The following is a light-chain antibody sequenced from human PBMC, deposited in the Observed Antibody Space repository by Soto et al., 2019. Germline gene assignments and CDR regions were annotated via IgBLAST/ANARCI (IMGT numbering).Light chain of an antibody. CDR3: CSYAGSYTYV. J-gene: IGLJ1*01. CDR2: DVS. CDR1: SSDVGGYNY. Sequence: QSALTQPRSVSGSPGQSVTNSCTGTSSDVGGYNYVSWYQQHPGKAPKLMIYDVSKRPSGVPDRFSGSKSGNTASLTISGLQAEDEADYYCCSYAGSYTYVFGTETKLTVL. V-gene: IGLV2-11*01.